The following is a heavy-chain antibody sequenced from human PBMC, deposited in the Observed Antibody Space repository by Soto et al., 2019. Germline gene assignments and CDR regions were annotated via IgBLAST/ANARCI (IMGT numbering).Heavy chain of an antibody. CDR3: TRDSTVGFR. D-gene: IGHD1-26*01. J-gene: IGHJ4*02. CDR2: ISGDGGST. CDR1: GFPFRSFW. V-gene: IGHV3-74*01. Sequence: GGSLRLSCAVSGFPFRSFWMYWVRQAPGKGLVWVSRISGDGGSTSYTDSVKGRFIISRDNARNTLHLQLNSLTAEDTGIYYCTRDSTVGFRWGQGTPVTVSS.